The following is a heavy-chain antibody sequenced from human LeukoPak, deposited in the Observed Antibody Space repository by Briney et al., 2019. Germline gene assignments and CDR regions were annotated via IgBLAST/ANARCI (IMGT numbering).Heavy chain of an antibody. CDR2: ISSSSRTV. D-gene: IGHD1-26*01. Sequence: PGGSLRLSCAASGCTFTCTSMNWVRQAPGKGLEWISYISSSSRTVHYADSVKGRFTISRDNAKNSLYLQMNSLRDEYTAVYYCARARDGSYDYWGQGTLVTVSS. CDR3: ARARDGSYDY. J-gene: IGHJ4*02. CDR1: GCTFTCTS. V-gene: IGHV3-48*02.